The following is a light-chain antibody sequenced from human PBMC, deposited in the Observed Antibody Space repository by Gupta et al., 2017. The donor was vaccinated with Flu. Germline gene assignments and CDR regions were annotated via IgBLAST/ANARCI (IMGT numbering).Light chain of an antibody. CDR1: QSVSRY. V-gene: IGKV3-20*01. J-gene: IGKJ1*01. CDR2: GSS. CDR3: QQQDSSPWT. Sequence: PGSQSWSPGERATLSCWASQSVSRYIAWYQQKPGQAPRLLIYGSSSRANGIPDRFSGSGSGTEFTLTISRREPEDFAVYYRQQQDSSPWTFGQGTKVEIK.